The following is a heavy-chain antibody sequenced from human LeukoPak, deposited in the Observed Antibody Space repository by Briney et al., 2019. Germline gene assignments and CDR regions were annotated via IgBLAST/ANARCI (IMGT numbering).Heavy chain of an antibody. CDR3: ARGRDYAVDIVSYYFDY. Sequence: PSETLSLTCTVSGASTSSSSYYWGWIRQPPGKGLEWIGSIYYNGGTYYSPSLKSRVTISIDTSKNQFSLRLSSVTAADTAVYYCARGRDYAVDIVSYYFDYWGQGTLVTVSS. CDR1: GASTSSSSYY. D-gene: IGHD5/OR15-5a*01. CDR2: IYYNGGT. J-gene: IGHJ4*02. V-gene: IGHV4-39*01.